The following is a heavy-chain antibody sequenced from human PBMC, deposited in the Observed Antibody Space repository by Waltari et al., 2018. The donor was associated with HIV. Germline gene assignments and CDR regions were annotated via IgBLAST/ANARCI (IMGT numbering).Heavy chain of an antibody. J-gene: IGHJ4*02. Sequence: EVQLVESGGGLVKPGGSLRLSCAASGFTFSSYSMNWVRQAPGKGLEWVSSSSISSNYTYYAASVKGRFTISRDNAKNSLYLQMNSLGVEDTAVYFGASLSGSTLGYWGQGTLVTVSS. CDR3: ASLSGSTLGY. V-gene: IGHV3-21*01. CDR1: GFTFSSYS. CDR2: SSISSNYT. D-gene: IGHD1-26*01.